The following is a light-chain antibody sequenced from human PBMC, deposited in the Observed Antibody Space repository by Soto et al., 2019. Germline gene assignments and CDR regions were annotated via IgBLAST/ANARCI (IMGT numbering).Light chain of an antibody. CDR1: KNDIGVYDF. Sequence: QSALTQPPSASGSSGQSVTISCTGTKNDIGVYDFVSWYQHHPGKAPRLIIYEVVQRPSGVPDRFSGSKSGNTASLTVSRLQAADEADYFCKSYAGSNTYVFGSGTKLTVL. CDR2: EVV. J-gene: IGLJ1*01. V-gene: IGLV2-8*01. CDR3: KSYAGSNTYV.